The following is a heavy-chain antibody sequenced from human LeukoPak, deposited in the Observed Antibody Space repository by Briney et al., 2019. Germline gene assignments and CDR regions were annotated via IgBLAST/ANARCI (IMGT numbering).Heavy chain of an antibody. CDR3: ARGISYFDY. Sequence: ASATLSHTCTVSGGSISSYYWSWIRQPPGKGLEWIGYIYYSGSTNYNPSLKSRVTISVDTSKNRFSLKLSSVTAADTAVYYCARGISYFDYWGQGTLVTVSS. CDR1: GGSISSYY. CDR2: IYYSGST. V-gene: IGHV4-59*01. J-gene: IGHJ4*02.